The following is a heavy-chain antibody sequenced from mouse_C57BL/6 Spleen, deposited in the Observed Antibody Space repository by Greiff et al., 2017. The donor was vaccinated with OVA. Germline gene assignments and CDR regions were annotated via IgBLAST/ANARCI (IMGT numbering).Heavy chain of an antibody. J-gene: IGHJ3*01. V-gene: IGHV1-76*01. D-gene: IGHD3-3*01. Sequence: VQLQQSGAELVRPGASVKLSCKASGYTFTDYYINWVKQRPGQGLEWIARIYPGSGNTYYNEKFKGKATLTAEKSSSTAYMQLSSLTAEDSAVYFCARGDGFAYWGQGTLVTGSA. CDR2: IYPGSGNT. CDR3: ARGDGFAY. CDR1: GYTFTDYY.